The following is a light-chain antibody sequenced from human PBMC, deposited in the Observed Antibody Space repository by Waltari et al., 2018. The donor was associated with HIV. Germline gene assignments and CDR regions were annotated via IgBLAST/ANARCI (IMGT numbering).Light chain of an antibody. CDR2: GAS. CDR1: QSVGSNY. J-gene: IGKJ3*01. CDR3: QQYGTSLFT. Sequence: EIVLTQSPGTLSLSPGERVTLSCRASQSVGSNYLAWYQQKPGQAPRPLIYGASYRATGIPDRFSGSGSGTDFTLTISRREPEDFAVYYCQQYGTSLFTFGPGTKVNIK. V-gene: IGKV3-20*01.